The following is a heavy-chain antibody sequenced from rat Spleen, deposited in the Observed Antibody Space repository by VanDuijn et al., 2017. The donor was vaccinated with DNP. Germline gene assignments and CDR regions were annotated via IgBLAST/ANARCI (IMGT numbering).Heavy chain of an antibody. CDR2: IWGGGST. V-gene: IGHV2-16*01. CDR1: GFSLTSYG. D-gene: IGHD1-2*01. J-gene: IGHJ2*01. CDR3: ARWHLYLSYFDY. Sequence: QVQLKESGPGLVQPSRTLSLTCTVSGFSLTSYGVSWVRQPPGKGLEWIAAIWGGGSTDYNSALKSRPRISRDTSKSQVLLEMNSLQTEDTAMYFCARWHLYLSYFDYWGQGVMVTVSS.